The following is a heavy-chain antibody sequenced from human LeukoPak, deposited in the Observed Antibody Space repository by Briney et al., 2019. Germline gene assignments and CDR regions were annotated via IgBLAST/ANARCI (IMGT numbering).Heavy chain of an antibody. J-gene: IGHJ4*02. V-gene: IGHV5-51*01. CDR1: GYSFATYW. Sequence: NHGESLKISCKGSGYSFATYWIGWVRQMPGKGLEWMGITYPDDSDTVYSPSFQGQVTFSADKSISTAYLQWSSLKASDTAVYYCARRFSSSWYYFDYWGQGTLVTVSS. CDR3: ARRFSSSWYYFDY. CDR2: TYPDDSDT. D-gene: IGHD6-13*01.